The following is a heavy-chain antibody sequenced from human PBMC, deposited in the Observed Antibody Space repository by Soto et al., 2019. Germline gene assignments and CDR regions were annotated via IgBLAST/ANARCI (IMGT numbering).Heavy chain of an antibody. D-gene: IGHD3-22*01. Sequence: QVQLQESGPGLVKPSGTLSLTCAISGGSISSSNWWSWVRQPPGKGLEWIGEIYHSGSTNYNPSLKSRVTISVDKSKNQFSLKLSSVTAADTAVYYCTFIEFYDSSGYTYWGQGTLVTVSS. CDR1: GGSISSSNW. CDR3: TFIEFYDSSGYTY. CDR2: IYHSGST. V-gene: IGHV4-4*02. J-gene: IGHJ4*02.